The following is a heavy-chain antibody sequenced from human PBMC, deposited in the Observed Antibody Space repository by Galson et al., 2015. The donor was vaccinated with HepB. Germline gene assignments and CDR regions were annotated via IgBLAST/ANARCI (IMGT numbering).Heavy chain of an antibody. J-gene: IGHJ4*02. D-gene: IGHD6-13*01. V-gene: IGHV6-1*01. CDR2: TYYRSKWYT. CDR3: ARGSSSDF. CDR1: GDSVSSNSAA. Sequence: CAISGDSVSSNSAAWNWMRQSPSRGLGWLGRTYYRSKWYTDYAPSVKSRITINPDTSKNQFSLQLNSVTPEDTAVYYCARGSSSDFWGQGILVTVSS.